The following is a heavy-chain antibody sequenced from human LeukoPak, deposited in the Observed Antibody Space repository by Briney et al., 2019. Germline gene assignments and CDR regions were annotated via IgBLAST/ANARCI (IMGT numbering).Heavy chain of an antibody. V-gene: IGHV3-21*01. D-gene: IGHD3-22*01. CDR3: ARGFSTYYYDSSGYSYDWFDP. CDR1: GFTFSSYS. J-gene: IGHJ5*02. CDR2: ISSSSYI. Sequence: GGSLRLSCAASGFTFSSYSMNWVRQAPGKGLEWVSSISSSSYIYYADSVKGRFTISRDNAKNSLFLQMNSLRAEDTAMYYCARGFSTYYYDSSGYSYDWFDPWGQGIQVIVSS.